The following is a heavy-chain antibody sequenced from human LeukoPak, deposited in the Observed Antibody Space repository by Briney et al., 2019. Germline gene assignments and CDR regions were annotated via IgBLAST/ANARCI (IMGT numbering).Heavy chain of an antibody. V-gene: IGHV1-69*13. CDR1: GGTFSSYA. Sequence: ASVKVSRKASGGTFSSYAISWVRQAPGQGLEWMGGIIPIFGTANYAQKFQGRVTITADESTSTAYMELSSLRSEDTAVYYCAREMVLYSSSFGWFDPWGQGTLVTVSS. J-gene: IGHJ5*02. D-gene: IGHD6-13*01. CDR3: AREMVLYSSSFGWFDP. CDR2: IIPIFGTA.